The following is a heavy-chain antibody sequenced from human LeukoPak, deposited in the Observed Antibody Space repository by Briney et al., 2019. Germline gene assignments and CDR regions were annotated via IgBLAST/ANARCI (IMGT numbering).Heavy chain of an antibody. CDR1: GGSFSGYY. V-gene: IGHV4-34*01. D-gene: IGHD3-10*01. J-gene: IGHJ4*02. CDR3: AREGGYYGSGSYYVY. CDR2: INHSGST. Sequence: PSETLSLTRAVYGGSFSGYYWSWIRQPPGKGLEWIGEINHSGSTNYNPSLKSRVTISVDTSKNQFSLKLSSVTAADTAVYYCAREGGYYGSGSYYVYWGQGTLVTVSS.